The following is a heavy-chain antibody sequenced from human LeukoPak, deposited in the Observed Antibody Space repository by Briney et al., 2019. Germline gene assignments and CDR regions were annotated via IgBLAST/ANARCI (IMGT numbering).Heavy chain of an antibody. V-gene: IGHV3-30*02. J-gene: IGHJ4*02. CDR2: IRYDGSNK. Sequence: GGSLRLSCAASGFSFSDYAIYWVRQTPGKGLEWVAFIRYDGSNKIYADSVKGRFTISRDNSYNTVYLQMNSLRAEDTAVYYCARDSGSYSVDYWGQGTLVTVSS. CDR3: ARDSGSYSVDY. CDR1: GFSFSDYA. D-gene: IGHD1-26*01.